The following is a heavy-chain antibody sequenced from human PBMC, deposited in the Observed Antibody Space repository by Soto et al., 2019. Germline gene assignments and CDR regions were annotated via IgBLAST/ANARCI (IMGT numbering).Heavy chain of an antibody. CDR3: ARDGTRFGELSNDAFDI. D-gene: IGHD3-10*01. J-gene: IGHJ3*02. CDR1: GYTFTSYG. V-gene: IGHV1-18*01. CDR2: ISGYNGNT. Sequence: ASVKVSCKTSGYTFTSYGISWVRQAPGQGLEWMGWISGYNGNTNYAQKLQGRVTMTTDTSTNTAYMELRSLRSDDTAVYYCARDGTRFGELSNDAFDIWGQGTMVTVSS.